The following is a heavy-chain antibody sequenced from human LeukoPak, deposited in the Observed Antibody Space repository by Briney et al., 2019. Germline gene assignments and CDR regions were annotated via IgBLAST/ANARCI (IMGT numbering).Heavy chain of an antibody. Sequence: GGSLRLSCAASGFTFSSYGMHWVRQAPGKGLEWVAVIWYDGSNKYYADSVKGRFTISRDNSKNTLYLQMNSLRAEDTAVCYCARNHATYDSSGNYFDYWGQGTLVTVSS. V-gene: IGHV3-33*01. CDR2: IWYDGSNK. D-gene: IGHD3-22*01. CDR1: GFTFSSYG. CDR3: ARNHATYDSSGNYFDY. J-gene: IGHJ4*02.